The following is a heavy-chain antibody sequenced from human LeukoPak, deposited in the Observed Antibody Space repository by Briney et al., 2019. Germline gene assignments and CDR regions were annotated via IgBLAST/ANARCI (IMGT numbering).Heavy chain of an antibody. CDR1: GGSISSYY. J-gene: IGHJ6*02. V-gene: IGHV4-59*01. Sequence: SETLSLTCTVSGGSISSYYWSWIRQPPGKGLEWIGYIYYSGSTNYNPSLKSRVTISVDTSKNQFSLKLSSVTAADTAVYYCARDQRIAVAGTSGCYYYYGMDVWGQGTTVTVSS. CDR3: ARDQRIAVAGTSGCYYYYGMDV. D-gene: IGHD6-19*01. CDR2: IYYSGST.